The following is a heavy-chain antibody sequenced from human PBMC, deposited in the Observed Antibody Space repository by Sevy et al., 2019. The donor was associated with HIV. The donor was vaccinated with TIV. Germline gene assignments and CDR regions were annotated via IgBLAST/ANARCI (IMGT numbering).Heavy chain of an antibody. J-gene: IGHJ4*02. CDR3: ARKYDSSGYFDY. CDR1: GFTFSNAW. Sequence: GGSLRLSCAASGFTFSNAWMNWVRQAPGKGLEWVSGISGSGGSGDKTNYADSVKGRFTISRDDSKNSLYLQLNSLRAEDTAIYYCARKYDSSGYFDYWGQGTLVTVSS. V-gene: IGHV3-23*01. D-gene: IGHD3-22*01. CDR2: ISGSGGSGDKT.